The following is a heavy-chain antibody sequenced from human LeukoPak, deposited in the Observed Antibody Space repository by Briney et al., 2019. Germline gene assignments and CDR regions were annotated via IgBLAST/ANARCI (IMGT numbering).Heavy chain of an antibody. V-gene: IGHV3-64*01. CDR1: GITFSNYA. D-gene: IGHD1-26*01. Sequence: PGGSLRLSCAASGITFSNYAMHWVRQAPGKGLECVSAISSNGGSTYYANSVKGRFTISRDNSKNTLYLQMGSLRAEDMAVYYCARDRGIYSGSYLFDYWGQGTLVTVSS. J-gene: IGHJ4*02. CDR3: ARDRGIYSGSYLFDY. CDR2: ISSNGGST.